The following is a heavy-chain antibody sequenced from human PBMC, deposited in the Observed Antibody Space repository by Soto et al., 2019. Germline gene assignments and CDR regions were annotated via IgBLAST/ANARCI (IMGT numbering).Heavy chain of an antibody. Sequence: SETLSLTCTVSGDSISNYYWSWIRQPPGKGLEWIGYIYYSGSTYYNPSLKGRVTISVDTSKNQFSLKLSSVTAADTAVYYCASYGDSDSFDDWGQGTLVTVSS. V-gene: IGHV4-59*08. J-gene: IGHJ4*02. CDR1: GDSISNYY. CDR3: ASYGDSDSFDD. D-gene: IGHD4-17*01. CDR2: IYYSGST.